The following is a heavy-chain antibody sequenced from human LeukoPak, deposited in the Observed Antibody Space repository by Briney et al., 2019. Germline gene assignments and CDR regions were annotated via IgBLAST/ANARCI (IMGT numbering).Heavy chain of an antibody. D-gene: IGHD2-2*01. CDR1: GYTFTSYY. J-gene: IGHJ5*02. CDR3: ARMRPYCSSTSCYRRNWFDP. Sequence: GASVKISCKDSGYTFTSYYISWVRQAPGQGLEWMGWISAYNGNTNYAQKLKGRVTMTTDTSTSTAYMELRSLRSDDTAVYYCARMRPYCSSTSCYRRNWFDPWGQGNLVTVSS. CDR2: ISAYNGNT. V-gene: IGHV1-18*01.